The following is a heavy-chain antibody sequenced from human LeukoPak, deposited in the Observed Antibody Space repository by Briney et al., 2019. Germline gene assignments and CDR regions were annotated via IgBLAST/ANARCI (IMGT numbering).Heavy chain of an antibody. J-gene: IGHJ4*02. CDR1: GGTFSSYA. V-gene: IGHV1-69*13. D-gene: IGHD3-22*01. CDR2: IIPIFGTA. CDR3: ARDWYYYDSSGFYYALRY. Sequence: ASVKVSCKASGGTFSSYAISWVRQAPGQGLEWMGGIIPIFGTANYAQKFQGRVTISADESTSTAYMELGSLRSEDTAVYYCARDWYYYDSSGFYYALRYWGQGTLVTVSS.